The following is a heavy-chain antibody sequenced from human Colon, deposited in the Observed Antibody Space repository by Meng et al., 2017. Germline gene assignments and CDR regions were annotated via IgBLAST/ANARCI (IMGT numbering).Heavy chain of an antibody. CDR2: IYYTGST. CDR3: ARGPLDY. V-gene: IGHV4-61*01. CDR1: CGSVISGSYY. J-gene: IGHJ4*02. Sequence: RVAGPGLVRPSGTLSLSCTCSCGSVISGSYYWSWIRQPPGKGLEWIGYIYYTGSTNYNPSLKSRVTISVDTSKNHFSLKLGSVPAGDTALYYCARGPLDYWGQGTLVTVS.